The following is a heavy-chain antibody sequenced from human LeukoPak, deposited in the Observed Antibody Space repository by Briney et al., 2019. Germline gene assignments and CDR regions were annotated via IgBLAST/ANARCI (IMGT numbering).Heavy chain of an antibody. J-gene: IGHJ3*02. CDR1: GFTFSNAW. CDR2: IYYSGST. V-gene: IGHV4-59*01. Sequence: PGGSLRLSCAASGFTFSNAWMSWIRQPPGKGLEWIGYIYYSGSTNYNPSLRSRVTISVDTSKNQFSLKLSSVTAADTAVYYCARDRTYYYDSSGYSDAFDIWGQGTMVTVSS. D-gene: IGHD3-22*01. CDR3: ARDRTYYYDSSGYSDAFDI.